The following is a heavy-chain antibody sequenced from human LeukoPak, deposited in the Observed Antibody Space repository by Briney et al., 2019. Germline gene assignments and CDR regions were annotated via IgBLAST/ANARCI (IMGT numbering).Heavy chain of an antibody. D-gene: IGHD3/OR15-3a*01. CDR2: LGSAGDK. CDR1: GFTLSDYD. CDR3: ARAKRETSTRPWTSGMDV. V-gene: IGHV3-13*01. J-gene: IGHJ6*02. Sequence: TGGSLRLSCAASGFTLSDYDIHWVRQPIGKGLDWVSGLGSAGDKYHAGSERGRFTISREDAENSVYLQMNGLRPEDTAIYYCARAKRETSTRPWTSGMDVWGQGTRVTVS.